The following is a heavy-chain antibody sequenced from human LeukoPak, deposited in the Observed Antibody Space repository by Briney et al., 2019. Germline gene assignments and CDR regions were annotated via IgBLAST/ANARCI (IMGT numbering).Heavy chain of an antibody. CDR3: ARASGGYCSSTNCQFDY. Sequence: GGSLRLSCAASGFTFSNHGMHWVRQAPGKGLEWLSLTWYDGSNKYYADSVKGRFTISRDNSKNTVYLQMNSLRAEDTAVYFCARASGGYCSSTNCQFDYWGQGTLVTVSS. J-gene: IGHJ4*02. V-gene: IGHV3-33*01. CDR2: TWYDGSNK. D-gene: IGHD2-2*01. CDR1: GFTFSNHG.